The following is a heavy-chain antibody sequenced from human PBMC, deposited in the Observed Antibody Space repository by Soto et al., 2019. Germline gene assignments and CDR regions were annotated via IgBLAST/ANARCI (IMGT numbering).Heavy chain of an antibody. Sequence: SETLSLTCAVYGGSFSGYYWSWIRQPPGKGLEWIGEINHSGSTNYNPSLKSRVTISVDTSKNQFSLKLSSVTAADTAVYYCARGAGGTWIQLWLRRYFDYWGQGTLVTVSS. J-gene: IGHJ4*02. CDR2: INHSGST. CDR3: ARGAGGTWIQLWLRRYFDY. V-gene: IGHV4-34*01. D-gene: IGHD5-18*01. CDR1: GGSFSGYY.